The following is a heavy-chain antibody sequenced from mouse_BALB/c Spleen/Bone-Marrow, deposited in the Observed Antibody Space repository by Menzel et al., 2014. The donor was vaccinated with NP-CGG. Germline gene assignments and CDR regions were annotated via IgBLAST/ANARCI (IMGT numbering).Heavy chain of an antibody. D-gene: IGHD2-4*01. CDR3: ARSPYEYAAMDY. CDR2: ISSGSSTI. Sequence: EVKLVESGGGLVQPGGSRKLSCAASGFTFSSFGMHWVRQAPEKGLEWVAYISSGSSTIYYADTVKGRFTISRDNPKNTLFLQMTSLRSEDTAMYYCARSPYEYAAMDYWGQGTSVTVSS. CDR1: GFTFSSFG. V-gene: IGHV5-17*02. J-gene: IGHJ4*01.